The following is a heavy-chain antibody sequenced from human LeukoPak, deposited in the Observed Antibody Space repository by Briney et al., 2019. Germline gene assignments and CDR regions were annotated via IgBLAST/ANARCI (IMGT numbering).Heavy chain of an antibody. V-gene: IGHV4-59*11. CDR1: GGSINSHY. CDR2: IYNSDNT. CDR3: ARGVTTGRDWFDP. D-gene: IGHD2-21*02. Sequence: SETLPLICTVSGGSINSHYWSWIRQPPGKGLEWIGYIYNSDNTNYNPTLKSRVTISVDTSKNQLSLKLTSVTAADTAVYYCARGVTTGRDWFDPWGQGTLVTVSS. J-gene: IGHJ5*02.